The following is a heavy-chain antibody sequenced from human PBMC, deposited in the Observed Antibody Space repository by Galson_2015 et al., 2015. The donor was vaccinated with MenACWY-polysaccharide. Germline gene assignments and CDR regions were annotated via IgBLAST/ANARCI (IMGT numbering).Heavy chain of an antibody. Sequence: SLRLSCAASGYTFSSYAMHWVRQAPGKGLEWVAVISYDETNKYYADSVKGRFTISRDNCKNTLYLQMNSLRAEDAAVYYCARDYCSRTSCYGLDVWGQGTTVIVSS. D-gene: IGHD2-2*01. CDR1: GYTFSSYA. J-gene: IGHJ6*02. CDR2: ISYDETNK. CDR3: ARDYCSRTSCYGLDV. V-gene: IGHV3-30-3*01.